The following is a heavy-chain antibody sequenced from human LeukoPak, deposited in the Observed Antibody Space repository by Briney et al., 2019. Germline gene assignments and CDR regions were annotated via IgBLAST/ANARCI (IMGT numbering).Heavy chain of an antibody. Sequence: GGSLRLSCAASGFTFSDYYMSWIRQAPGKGLEWVPYISSSSSYTNYADSVKGRFTISRDNAKNSLYLQMNSLRAEDTAVYYCARARYYGSGSYLDYWGQGTLVTVSS. CDR3: ARARYYGSGSYLDY. J-gene: IGHJ4*02. CDR1: GFTFSDYY. CDR2: ISSSSSYT. D-gene: IGHD3-10*01. V-gene: IGHV3-11*06.